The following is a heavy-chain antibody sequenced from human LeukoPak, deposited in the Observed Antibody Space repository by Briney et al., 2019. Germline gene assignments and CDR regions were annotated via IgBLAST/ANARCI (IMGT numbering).Heavy chain of an antibody. Sequence: PGGSLRLSCAASGFTFSNYAMSWARQAPGKGLEWVSAISITGVSTYYADSVKGRFTISRDNSKNTLYLHINSLRAEDTALYFCARDGFGSASSGGYYGMDVWGQGTTVTVSS. CDR3: ARDGFGSASSGGYYGMDV. CDR1: GFTFSNYA. D-gene: IGHD2-2*01. CDR2: ISITGVST. V-gene: IGHV3-23*01. J-gene: IGHJ6*02.